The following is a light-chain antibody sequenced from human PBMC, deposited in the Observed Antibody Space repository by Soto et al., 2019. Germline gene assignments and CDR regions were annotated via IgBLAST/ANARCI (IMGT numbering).Light chain of an antibody. V-gene: IGKV1-5*01. CDR3: QQYKSDSGYT. J-gene: IGKJ2*01. Sequence: DIQMTQSPSTLSASVGDRVTITCRASQSISSWLAWYQQKPGKAPKFLIYDASSLESGVPSRFSGIGSGTEFTLTISSLQPDDFATYYCQQYKSDSGYTFGQGTKRELK. CDR1: QSISSW. CDR2: DAS.